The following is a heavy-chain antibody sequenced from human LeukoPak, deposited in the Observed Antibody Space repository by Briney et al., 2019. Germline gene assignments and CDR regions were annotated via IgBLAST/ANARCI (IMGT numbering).Heavy chain of an antibody. D-gene: IGHD1-26*01. CDR3: ARDPQQLVGATGGGFNF. CDR1: GYTFTAYY. Sequence: ASVKVSCKASGYTFTAYYMHWVRQAPGQGLEWMGWISAYNGNTNYAQKLQGRVTMTTDTSTSTAYMELRSLRSDDTAVYYCARDPQQLVGATGGGFNFWGQGTLVTVSS. V-gene: IGHV1-18*04. J-gene: IGHJ4*02. CDR2: ISAYNGNT.